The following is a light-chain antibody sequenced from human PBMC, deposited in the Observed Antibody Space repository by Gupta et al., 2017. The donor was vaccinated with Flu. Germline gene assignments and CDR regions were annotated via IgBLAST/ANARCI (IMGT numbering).Light chain of an antibody. CDR3: QQRDSTPFT. V-gene: IGKV1-39*01. CDR2: AAS. Sequence: DIQMTQAPSSLSASVGDRVTITCRASQSISSYLNWYQQKPGKAPKLLIYAASSLQSGVPSRFSGSNSGTAITLTIIRRPLKDFATYFCQQRDSTPFTFGHGTNVHIK. J-gene: IGKJ3*01. CDR1: QSISSY.